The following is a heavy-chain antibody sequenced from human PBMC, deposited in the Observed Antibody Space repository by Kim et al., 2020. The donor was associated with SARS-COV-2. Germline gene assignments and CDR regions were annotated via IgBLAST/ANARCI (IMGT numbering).Heavy chain of an antibody. D-gene: IGHD3-3*01. J-gene: IGHJ4*02. V-gene: IGHV4-30-4*07. Sequence: NPSLKSRLSISIDTSKSQVALNMTSVTAADTAVYYCARGGVSRGGYDFFDYWGQGTLVTVSS. CDR3: ARGGVSRGGYDFFDY.